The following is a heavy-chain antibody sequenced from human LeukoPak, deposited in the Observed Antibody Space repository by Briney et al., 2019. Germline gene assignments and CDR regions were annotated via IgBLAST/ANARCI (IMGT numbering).Heavy chain of an antibody. D-gene: IGHD6-13*01. J-gene: IGHJ5*02. Sequence: QTGGPLRLSCAASGFTFSSYAMSWVRQAPGKGLEWVSAISGSGGSTYYADSVKGRFTISRDNSKNTLYLQMNSLRAEDTAVYYCAKDPTEQQLASVWFDPWGQGTLVTVSS. CDR2: ISGSGGST. CDR3: AKDPTEQQLASVWFDP. V-gene: IGHV3-23*01. CDR1: GFTFSSYA.